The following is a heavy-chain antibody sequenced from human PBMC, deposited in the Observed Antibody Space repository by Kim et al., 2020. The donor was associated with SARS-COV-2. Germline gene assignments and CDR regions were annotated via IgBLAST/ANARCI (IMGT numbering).Heavy chain of an antibody. CDR3: ARVRIAAVGWFDP. Sequence: SETLSLTCTVSGGSISSSSYYWGWIRQSPGKGLEWIGSIYYSGSTYYNPSLKSRVSISVDTSKNQFSLKLSSVTAADTAVYYCARVRIAAVGWFDPWGQG. D-gene: IGHD6-13*01. CDR1: GGSISSSSYY. J-gene: IGHJ5*02. V-gene: IGHV4-39*01. CDR2: IYYSGST.